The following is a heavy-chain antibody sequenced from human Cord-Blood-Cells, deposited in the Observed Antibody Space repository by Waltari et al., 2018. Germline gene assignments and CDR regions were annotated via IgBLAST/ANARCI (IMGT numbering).Heavy chain of an antibody. CDR2: ISAYNGNT. D-gene: IGHD3-9*01. Sequence: QVQLVQSGAEVKKPGASVKVSCTASGYTLTSYGISWVRQALGQGLEWMGWISAYNGNTNDAQELQGRVTMTTDTSTSTAYMELRSLRSDDTAVYYCARRGYDILTGYFDYWGQGTLVTVSS. J-gene: IGHJ4*02. V-gene: IGHV1-18*01. CDR1: GYTLTSYG. CDR3: ARRGYDILTGYFDY.